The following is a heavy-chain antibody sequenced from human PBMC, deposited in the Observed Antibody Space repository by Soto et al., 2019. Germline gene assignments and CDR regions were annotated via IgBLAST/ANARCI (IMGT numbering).Heavy chain of an antibody. V-gene: IGHV1-24*01. CDR3: ATDNDYGDWGYYGMDV. CDR1: GYTLTELS. CDR2: FDPEDGET. J-gene: IGHJ6*02. Sequence: ASVKVSCKVSGYTLTELSMHWVRQAPGKGLEWMGGFDPEDGETIYAQKFQGRVTMTEDTSTDTAYMELSSLRSEDTAVYYCATDNDYGDWGYYGMDVWGQGTTVTVSS. D-gene: IGHD4-17*01.